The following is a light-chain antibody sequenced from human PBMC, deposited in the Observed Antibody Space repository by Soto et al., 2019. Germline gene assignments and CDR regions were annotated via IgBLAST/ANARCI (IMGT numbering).Light chain of an antibody. CDR3: GTWDNSLTPVV. Sequence: QSVLTQPPSVSAAPGQKVTISCSGSSSNIGNNYVSWYQQLPGTAPKLLIYDSDKRPSGIPDRFSGSKSGTSATLGITGLQTGDEADYYCGTWDNSLTPVVFGGGTKLTVL. V-gene: IGLV1-51*01. CDR1: SSNIGNNY. CDR2: DSD. J-gene: IGLJ2*01.